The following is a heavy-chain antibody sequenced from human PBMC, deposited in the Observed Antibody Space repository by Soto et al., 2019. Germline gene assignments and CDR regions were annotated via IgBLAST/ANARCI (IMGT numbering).Heavy chain of an antibody. J-gene: IGHJ6*02. Sequence: QVQLVESGGGVVQPGRSLRLSCAASGFTFSSYAMHWVRQAPGKGLEWVAVISYDGSNKYYADSVKGRFTISRDNSKKTLYLQMNSLRAEDTAVYYCARAKANRGGGYYYYGMDVWGQGTTVTVSS. D-gene: IGHD3-16*01. CDR1: GFTFSSYA. CDR3: ARAKANRGGGYYYYGMDV. V-gene: IGHV3-30-3*01. CDR2: ISYDGSNK.